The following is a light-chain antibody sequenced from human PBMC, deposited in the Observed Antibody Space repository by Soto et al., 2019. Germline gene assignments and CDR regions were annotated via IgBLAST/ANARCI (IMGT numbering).Light chain of an antibody. CDR3: MDALQGRRPS. J-gene: IGKJ4*01. Sequence: DIVMTQSPLSLPVTPGEPASISCRSNQSLLHSHGYNYSDWYMQKPGHSPQLLIYLASNRASGVPDRFSGSGSGSEFTLRISRVEAADVGIYYCMDALQGRRPSFGGGTKVDVK. CDR1: QSLLHSHGYNY. V-gene: IGKV2-28*01. CDR2: LAS.